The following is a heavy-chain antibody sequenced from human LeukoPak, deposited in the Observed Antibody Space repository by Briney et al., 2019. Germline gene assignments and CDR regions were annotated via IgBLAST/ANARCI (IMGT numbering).Heavy chain of an antibody. CDR2: IIPIFGTA. Sequence: GASVKVSCKASGGSCSSYAISWVRQAPGQGLEWMGGIIPIFGTANYAQKFQGRVTITADESTSTAYMELSSLRSEDTAVYYCAREIPYGDYVGHYFDYWGQGTLVTISS. CDR3: AREIPYGDYVGHYFDY. V-gene: IGHV1-69*13. CDR1: GGSCSSYA. D-gene: IGHD4-17*01. J-gene: IGHJ4*02.